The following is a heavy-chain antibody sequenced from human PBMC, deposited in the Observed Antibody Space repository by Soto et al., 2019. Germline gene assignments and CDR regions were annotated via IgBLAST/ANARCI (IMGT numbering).Heavy chain of an antibody. D-gene: IGHD6-13*01. J-gene: IGHJ5*02. V-gene: IGHV5-51*01. CDR2: IHPGDSDT. CDR3: ARHNRYSSTWFEGWFDP. CDR1: GYSFTAYW. Sequence: PGESLKISCQGSGYSFTAYWVCWVRQIPGRGLEWMGIIHPGDSDTRYSPFFQGQVTISADKSISTAYLQWSSLKASDTAMYYCARHNRYSSTWFEGWFDPWGQGTLVTVSS.